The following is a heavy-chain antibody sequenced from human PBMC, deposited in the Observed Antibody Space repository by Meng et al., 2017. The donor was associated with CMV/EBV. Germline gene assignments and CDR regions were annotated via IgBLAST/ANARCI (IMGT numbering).Heavy chain of an antibody. CDR2: IIPIFGTA. D-gene: IGHD3-3*01. CDR3: ARTYYDFWNGYYTAYYYGMDV. Sequence: SVKVSCKASGGTFSSYAISWVRQAPGQGLEWMGGIIPIFGTANYAQKFQGRVTITTDESTSTAYMELSSLRSEDTAVYYCARTYYDFWNGYYTAYYYGMDVWGQGTTVTVSS. V-gene: IGHV1-69*05. CDR1: GGTFSSYA. J-gene: IGHJ6*02.